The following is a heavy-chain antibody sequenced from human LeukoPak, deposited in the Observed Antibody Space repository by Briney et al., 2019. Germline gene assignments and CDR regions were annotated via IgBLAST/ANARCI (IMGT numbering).Heavy chain of an antibody. J-gene: IGHJ5*02. V-gene: IGHV4-30-2*01. CDR1: GGSISSGDYS. CDR2: IYHTGHT. Sequence: PSETLSLTCAVSGGSISSGDYSWNWIRQPPGKGLEWIGYIYHTGHTFYNPSLKSRVTMSVDRSNNQFSLRLTSVTAADTAVYYCARGFFLREKPGSWFDLWGQGTLVTVSP. CDR3: ARGFFLREKPGSWFDL. D-gene: IGHD3-10*01.